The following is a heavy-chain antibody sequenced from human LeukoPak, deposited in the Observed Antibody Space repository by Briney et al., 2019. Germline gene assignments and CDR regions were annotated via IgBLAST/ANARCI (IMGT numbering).Heavy chain of an antibody. D-gene: IGHD3-10*01. J-gene: IGHJ4*02. CDR2: IWYDGNNK. CDR1: GFTFSYYG. V-gene: IGHV3-33*01. CDR3: ARDRGQYGSGTYLDY. Sequence: GGSLRLSCAASGFTFSYYGMHWVRQAPGKGLEWVAVIWYDGNNKYYADSVKGRFTISRDNSKNTVFLQMTRLRADDTAVYYCARDRGQYGSGTYLDYWGQGTLVTVSS.